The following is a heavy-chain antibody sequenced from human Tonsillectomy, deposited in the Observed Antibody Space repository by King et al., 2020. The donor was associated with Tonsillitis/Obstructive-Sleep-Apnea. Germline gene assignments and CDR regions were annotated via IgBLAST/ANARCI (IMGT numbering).Heavy chain of an antibody. D-gene: IGHD3-16*01. CDR2: ISGYSGDT. Sequence: QLVQSGAEVKKPGASVKVSCKASGYIFISYDITWVRQAPGQGLEWMGWISGYSGDTKYAQNLQGRVTMTTDTSTSTAYMELRSLRSDDTAVYYCARDSGGALHPLDPWGQGTLVTVSS. V-gene: IGHV1-18*01. CDR3: ARDSGGALHPLDP. J-gene: IGHJ5*02. CDR1: GYIFISYD.